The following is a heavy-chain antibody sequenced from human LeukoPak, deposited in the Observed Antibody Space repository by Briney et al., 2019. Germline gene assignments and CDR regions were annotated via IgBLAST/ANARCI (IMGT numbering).Heavy chain of an antibody. Sequence: NPSETLSLTCTVSGGSISSYYWSWIRQPPGKGLEWIGYIYYSGSTNYNPSLKSRVTISVDTSKNQFSLKLSSVTAADTAVYYCARAWDTAMVNYYYSMDVWGQGTTVTVSS. CDR1: GGSISSYY. CDR3: ARAWDTAMVNYYYSMDV. J-gene: IGHJ6*02. CDR2: IYYSGST. D-gene: IGHD5-18*01. V-gene: IGHV4-59*01.